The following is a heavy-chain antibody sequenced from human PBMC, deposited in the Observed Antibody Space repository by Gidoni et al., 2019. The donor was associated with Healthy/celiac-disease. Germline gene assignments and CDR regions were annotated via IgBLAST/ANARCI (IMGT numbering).Heavy chain of an antibody. V-gene: IGHV1-3*01. CDR3: ARERLGYCSGGSCAYFDY. CDR2: INAGNGNT. CDR1: GYTFTSYA. J-gene: IGHJ4*02. D-gene: IGHD2-15*01. Sequence: QVQLVQSGAEVKKPGASVKVSCKASGYTFTSYAMHWVRQAPGQRLEWMGWINAGNGNTKYSQKFQGRVTITRDTSASTAYMELSSLRSEDTAVYYCARERLGYCSGGSCAYFDYWGQGTLVTVSS.